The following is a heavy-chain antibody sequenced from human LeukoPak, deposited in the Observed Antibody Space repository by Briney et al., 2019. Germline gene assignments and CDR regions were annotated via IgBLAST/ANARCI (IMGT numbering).Heavy chain of an antibody. J-gene: IGHJ4*02. CDR3: AREASGSGSYPDY. D-gene: IGHD1-26*01. Sequence: ASVKVSCKASGYTFTSYDISWVRQATGQGLEWMGWMNPNSGNTGYAQKFQGRVTMTRNTSTSTVYMELSSLRSEDTAVYYCAREASGSGSYPDYWGQGTLVTVSS. CDR2: MNPNSGNT. V-gene: IGHV1-8*01. CDR1: GYTFTSYD.